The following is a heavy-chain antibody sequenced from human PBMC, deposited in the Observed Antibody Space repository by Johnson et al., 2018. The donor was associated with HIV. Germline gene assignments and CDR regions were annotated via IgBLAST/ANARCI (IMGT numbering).Heavy chain of an antibody. V-gene: IGHV3-NL1*01. Sequence: QVQLMESGGGVVQPGRSLRLSCAASGFTFSSYAMHWVRQAPGKGLEWVSYISSSGSTIYYADSVKGRFTISSDNSKNTLYLQMNSLRAEDTAVYYCAKGHYYDSSDYYNQRYAFDIWGQGTMVTVSS. CDR1: GFTFSSYA. D-gene: IGHD3-22*01. J-gene: IGHJ3*02. CDR2: ISSSGSTI. CDR3: AKGHYYDSSDYYNQRYAFDI.